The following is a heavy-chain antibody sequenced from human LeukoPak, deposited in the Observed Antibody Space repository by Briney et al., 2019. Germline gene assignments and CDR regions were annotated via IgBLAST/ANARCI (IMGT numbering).Heavy chain of an antibody. Sequence: SVKVSCEASGGNFNNFPISWVRQAPGQGLEWMGRIMPILNRTTYAQKFQGRVTITADKSTGTAYMEMNSLTSEDTAVYYCARRKLPLTGSTGYDWFDPWGQGTLVTVSS. J-gene: IGHJ5*02. CDR2: IMPILNRT. CDR3: ARRKLPLTGSTGYDWFDP. V-gene: IGHV1-69*02. D-gene: IGHD3-9*01. CDR1: GGNFNNFP.